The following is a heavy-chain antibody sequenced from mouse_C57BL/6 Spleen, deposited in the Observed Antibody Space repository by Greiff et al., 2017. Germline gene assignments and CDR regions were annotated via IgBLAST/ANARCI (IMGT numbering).Heavy chain of an antibody. CDR2: INPYNGDT. J-gene: IGHJ2*01. Sequence: VQLQQSGPELVKPGDSVKLSCKASGYSFTGYFMNWVMQSPGKGLEWIGRINPYNGDTFYNQKFKGKATLTVDKSSSTAHMELRSLTSEDSAVYYCARDEGYLYYFDYWGQGTTLTVSA. CDR1: GYSFTGYF. V-gene: IGHV1-20*01. CDR3: ARDEGYLYYFDY. D-gene: IGHD2-3*01.